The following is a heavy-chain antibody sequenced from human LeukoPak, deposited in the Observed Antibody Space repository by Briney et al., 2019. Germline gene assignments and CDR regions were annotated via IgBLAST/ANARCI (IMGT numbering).Heavy chain of an antibody. CDR2: IYYSGRT. J-gene: IGHJ4*02. Sequence: SETLSLTCTESGGSISSYFWSWIRQPPGEGLGCIAYIYYSGRTNYTPSLKSRVTISVDTSKNQFYLKLSSVTAADTAVYYCARGPTSITGTTDYWGQGTLVTVSS. CDR1: GGSISSYF. D-gene: IGHD1/OR15-1a*01. V-gene: IGHV4-59*01. CDR3: ARGPTSITGTTDY.